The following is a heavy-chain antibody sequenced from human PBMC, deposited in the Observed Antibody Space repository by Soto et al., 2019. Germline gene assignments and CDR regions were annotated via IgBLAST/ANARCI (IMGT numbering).Heavy chain of an antibody. Sequence: QVQLVESGGGVVQPGRSLRLSCAASGFTFSSYGMHWVRQAPGKGLEWVAVIWYDGSNKYYADSVQGRFTISRDNSKNTLYLQMNSLRAEDTAVYYCARDAGIAAAAPSAMSQDWGQGTLVTVSS. CDR2: IWYDGSNK. D-gene: IGHD6-13*01. V-gene: IGHV3-33*01. CDR1: GFTFSSYG. CDR3: ARDAGIAAAAPSAMSQD. J-gene: IGHJ4*02.